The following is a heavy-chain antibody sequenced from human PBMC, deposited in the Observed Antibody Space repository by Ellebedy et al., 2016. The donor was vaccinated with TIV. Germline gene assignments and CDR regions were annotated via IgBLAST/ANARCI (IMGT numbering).Heavy chain of an antibody. CDR3: SRGGGCGGGTCYYPDF. J-gene: IGHJ4*02. Sequence: GESLKISCAASGFIFSSYSLNWVRQAPGKGLEWVSSISTISSYADSVRGRFTISRDNAKNSLYLQMNSLRAEDTAVYYCSRGGGCGGGTCYYPDFWGQGTLVTVSS. D-gene: IGHD2-15*01. CDR2: ISTISSY. V-gene: IGHV3-21*01. CDR1: GFIFSSYS.